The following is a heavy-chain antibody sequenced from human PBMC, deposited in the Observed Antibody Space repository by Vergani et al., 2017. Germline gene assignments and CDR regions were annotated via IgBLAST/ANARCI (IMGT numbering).Heavy chain of an antibody. Sequence: QVQLVQSGAEVKKPGASVKVSCKASGYTFTSYGISWVRQAPGQGLEWMGWISAYNGNPNYAQKLQGRVTMTTDTSTSTAYMELRSLRSDDTAVYYCARDLSGVNFWSGYYTPFHYWGQGTLVTVSS. J-gene: IGHJ4*02. V-gene: IGHV1-18*01. CDR2: ISAYNGNP. D-gene: IGHD3-3*01. CDR3: ARDLSGVNFWSGYYTPFHY. CDR1: GYTFTSYG.